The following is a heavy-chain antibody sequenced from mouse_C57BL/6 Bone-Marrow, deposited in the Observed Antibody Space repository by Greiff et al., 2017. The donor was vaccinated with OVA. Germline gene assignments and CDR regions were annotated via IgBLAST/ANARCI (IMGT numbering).Heavy chain of an antibody. D-gene: IGHD1-1*01. CDR1: GYTFTSYW. CDR2: IDPSDSYT. CDR3: ASLFITTVVAPWYFDV. V-gene: IGHV1-69*01. Sequence: QVQLQQPGAELVMPGASVKLSCKASGYTFTSYWMHWVKQRPGQGLEWIGEIDPSDSYTNYNPKFKGKSTLTVDKSSSTAYMQLSSLTSEDSAVYDCASLFITTVVAPWYFDVWGTGTTVTVSS. J-gene: IGHJ1*03.